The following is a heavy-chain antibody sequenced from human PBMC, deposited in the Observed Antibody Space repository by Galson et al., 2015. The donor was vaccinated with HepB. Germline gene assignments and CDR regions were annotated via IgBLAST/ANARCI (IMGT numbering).Heavy chain of an antibody. CDR2: INPDGSEK. CDR1: EFTFSSSW. J-gene: IGHJ6*02. CDR3: ARRISLVRGVITKPAYYYGMDG. V-gene: IGHV3-7*03. D-gene: IGHD3-10*01. Sequence: SLRLSCAASEFTFSSSWMNWVRQAPGKGLEWVANINPDGSEKYYVASLKGRFTISRDNAKNSLYLQMDSLRAADTAVYYCARRISLVRGVITKPAYYYGMDGGGQGTTVTV.